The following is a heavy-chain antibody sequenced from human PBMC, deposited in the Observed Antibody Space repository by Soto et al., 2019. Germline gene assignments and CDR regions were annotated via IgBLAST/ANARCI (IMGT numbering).Heavy chain of an antibody. CDR1: GYSFSDYF. J-gene: IGHJ6*02. CDR2: INPKTAAT. CDR3: ARIKWGLNYYNGMDV. V-gene: IGHV1-2*02. D-gene: IGHD1-26*01. Sequence: ASVKVSCKSSGYSFSDYFIQWVRQAPGQGLEWVAWINPKTAATNYAKKFQGRVSLTWDTSSTTAYMELTRLRPDDTAVYYCARIKWGLNYYNGMDVWGQGTTVTSP.